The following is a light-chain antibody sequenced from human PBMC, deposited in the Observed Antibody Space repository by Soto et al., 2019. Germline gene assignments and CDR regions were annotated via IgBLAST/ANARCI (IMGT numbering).Light chain of an antibody. V-gene: IGLV1-40*01. Sequence: QSVLTQPPSVSGGPGQRVTISCTGSSSNFGAGYAVHWYQQLPGTAPKLLIYDNNNRPSGVPDRFSGSKSGTSASLAITGLQAEDEADYYCQSYDSSLNGRLFGGGTKLTVL. CDR3: QSYDSSLNGRL. CDR2: DNN. CDR1: SSNFGAGYA. J-gene: IGLJ2*01.